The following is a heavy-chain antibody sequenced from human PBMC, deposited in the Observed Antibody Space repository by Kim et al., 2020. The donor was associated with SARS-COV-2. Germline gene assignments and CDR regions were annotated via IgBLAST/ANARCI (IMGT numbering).Heavy chain of an antibody. Sequence: ASVKVSCKASGYTFTSYGISWVRQAPGQGLEWMGWISAYNGNTNYAQKLQGRVTMTTDTSTSTAYMELRSLRSDDTAVYYCARDGTMVRGVINYYYYGMDVWGQGTTVTVSS. D-gene: IGHD3-10*01. CDR1: GYTFTSYG. CDR3: ARDGTMVRGVINYYYYGMDV. V-gene: IGHV1-18*01. J-gene: IGHJ6*02. CDR2: ISAYNGNT.